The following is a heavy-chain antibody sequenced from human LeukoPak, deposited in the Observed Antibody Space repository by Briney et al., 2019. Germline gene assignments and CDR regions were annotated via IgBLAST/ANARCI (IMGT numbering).Heavy chain of an antibody. D-gene: IGHD5-12*01. CDR2: KKQDGSEK. Sequence: PGGSLRLSCAASGFTFSNHLMTWVRPAPGKGLELVANKKQDGSEKYYVDSVKGRFTISRDNARNSLFLQMNSLRADDTAVYYCARDSGYSAFDYWGQGTLVTVSS. CDR3: ARDSGYSAFDY. CDR1: GFTFSNHL. V-gene: IGHV3-7*05. J-gene: IGHJ4*02.